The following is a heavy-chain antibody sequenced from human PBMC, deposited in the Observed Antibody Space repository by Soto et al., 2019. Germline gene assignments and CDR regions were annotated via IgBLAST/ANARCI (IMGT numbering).Heavy chain of an antibody. Sequence: EVQLVESGGGLVEPGGSLRLSCAASGFTFSSYWMSWVRQAPGKGLEWEANIKEDGNDMYDVGSVKGRFTIPRDNAKNSLYLQMNSLRAEDTAVYYCATEVWVYYDFWSGYSDYWGQGTLVTVSS. V-gene: IGHV3-7*01. CDR1: GFTFSSYW. CDR3: ATEVWVYYDFWSGYSDY. J-gene: IGHJ4*02. D-gene: IGHD3-3*01. CDR2: IKEDGNDM.